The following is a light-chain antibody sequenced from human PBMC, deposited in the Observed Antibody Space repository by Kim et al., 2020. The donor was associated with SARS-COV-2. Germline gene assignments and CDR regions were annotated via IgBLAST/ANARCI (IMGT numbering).Light chain of an antibody. CDR3: QQYSSSPSST. Sequence: EVVLTQSPGPLSLSPGERATLSCRASQSVSSSYLAWYQQKAGQAPRLLIYGTSSRATGIEDRFSDSGSGTDFTLTISRLEPEDFAVYYCQQYSSSPSSTFGQGTRLEI. CDR2: GTS. V-gene: IGKV3-20*01. CDR1: QSVSSSY. J-gene: IGKJ5*01.